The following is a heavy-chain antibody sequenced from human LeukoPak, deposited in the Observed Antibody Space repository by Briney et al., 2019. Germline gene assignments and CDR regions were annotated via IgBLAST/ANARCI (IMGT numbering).Heavy chain of an antibody. J-gene: IGHJ6*03. D-gene: IGHD3/OR15-3a*01. CDR3: ARVISDGVYYYYYMDV. CDR2: IYTSGST. V-gene: IGHV4-4*07. Sequence: SETLSLTCTVSGGSIRSYYWSWIRQPAGKGLEWIGRIYTSGSTNYNPSLKSRVTMSVDTSKNQFSLKLSSVTAADTAVYYCARVISDGVYYYYYMDVWGKGTTVTVSS. CDR1: GGSIRSYY.